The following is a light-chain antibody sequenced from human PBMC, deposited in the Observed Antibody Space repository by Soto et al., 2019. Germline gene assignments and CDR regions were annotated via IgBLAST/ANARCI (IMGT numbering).Light chain of an antibody. V-gene: IGLV2-14*01. Sequence: QSVLTQPASVSGSPGQSITISCTGTSSDVGAYNYDSWYQQYPGEAPKVIIYDVSHRPAGVSNRFSGSKSGNTASLTISGLQTQDEADYYCSSYTSATTYVFGTGNQLTVL. CDR2: DVS. CDR3: SSYTSATTYV. J-gene: IGLJ1*01. CDR1: SSDVGAYNY.